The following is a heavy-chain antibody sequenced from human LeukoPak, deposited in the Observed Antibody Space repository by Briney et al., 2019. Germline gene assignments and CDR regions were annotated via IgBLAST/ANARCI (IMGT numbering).Heavy chain of an antibody. D-gene: IGHD5-18*01. CDR2: INHSGST. J-gene: IGHJ4*02. CDR3: ARCHVDTAMVFVDY. Sequence: GTLRLSCAASEFTFSSYGMSWVRQAPGKGLEWIGEINHSGSTNYNPSLKSRVTISVDTSKNQFSLKLSSVTAADTAVYYCARCHVDTAMVFVDYWGQGTLVTVSS. V-gene: IGHV4-34*01. CDR1: EFTFSSYG.